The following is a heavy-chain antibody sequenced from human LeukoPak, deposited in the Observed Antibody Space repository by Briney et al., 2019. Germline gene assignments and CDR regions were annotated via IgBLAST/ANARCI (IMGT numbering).Heavy chain of an antibody. J-gene: IGHJ6*03. Sequence: SETLSLTCSISGGSFSSYFWSWVRQPAGKGLEWIGQIYPSGNTNYNPSLKSRVTLSVDTSKTQFSLRLSSVTAADTAVYYCAREDSGSYYNYYYFYMDVWGKGTTVTISS. CDR2: IYPSGNT. D-gene: IGHD3-10*01. CDR3: AREDSGSYYNYYYFYMDV. CDR1: GGSFSSYF. V-gene: IGHV4-4*07.